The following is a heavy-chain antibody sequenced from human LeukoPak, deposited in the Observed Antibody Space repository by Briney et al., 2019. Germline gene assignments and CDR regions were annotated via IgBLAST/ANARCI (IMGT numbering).Heavy chain of an antibody. D-gene: IGHD1-26*01. CDR1: GFTFTKHW. CDR3: ARDYRGGWNDY. V-gene: IGHV3-7*01. CDR2: IREDGGEK. J-gene: IGHJ4*02. Sequence: PGGSLRLSCAATGFTFTKHWMSWVRQSKDKVLECVAKIREDGGEKHYVDSVKGRFTISRDNAKNSLYLEMNNLSVDDTAVYYCARDYRGGWNDYWGQGTLVTVSS.